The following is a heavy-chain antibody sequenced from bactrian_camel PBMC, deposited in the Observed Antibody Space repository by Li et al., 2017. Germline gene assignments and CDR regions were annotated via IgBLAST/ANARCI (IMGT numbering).Heavy chain of an antibody. CDR3: AAEVVGVCSAKHVRWYEFNN. J-gene: IGHJ4*01. CDR1: GYTTRSTC. D-gene: IGHD3*01. V-gene: IGHV3S53*01. CDR2: IDSDGRT. Sequence: HVQLVESGGGSVQAGGSLRLSCAVSGYTTRSTCIGWFRQDTGKEREGVAPIDSDGRTSYADSVQGRFTISQDKGKNTRYLQMNSLKPEDTGMYYCAAEVVGVCSAKHVRWYEFNNWGQGTQVTVS.